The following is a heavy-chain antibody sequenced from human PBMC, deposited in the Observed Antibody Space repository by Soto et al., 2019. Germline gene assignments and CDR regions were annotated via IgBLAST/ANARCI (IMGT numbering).Heavy chain of an antibody. CDR3: ARRAETNGWNGFGADKYYFDF. V-gene: IGHV1-8*01. Sequence: ASGNVSCKASGYTFTSYDIYWVRQATGQGLEWMGWMNPNTGNSGYAQKFQGRVTMTSDTSISTAHMELSSLRSEDTAVYYCARRAETNGWNGFGADKYYFDFWGQGTLVTVSS. CDR2: MNPNTGNS. J-gene: IGHJ4*02. D-gene: IGHD1-1*01. CDR1: GYTFTSYD.